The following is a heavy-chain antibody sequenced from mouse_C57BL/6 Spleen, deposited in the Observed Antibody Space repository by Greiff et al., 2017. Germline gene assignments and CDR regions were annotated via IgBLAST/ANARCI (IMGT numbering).Heavy chain of an antibody. D-gene: IGHD2-3*01. V-gene: IGHV1-55*01. CDR3: AREDDGDYYAMDY. CDR1: GYTFTSYW. CDR2: IYPGSGST. Sequence: QVQLKQPGAELVKPGASVKMSCKASGYTFTSYWITWVKQRPGQGLEWIGDIYPGSGSTNYNEKFKSKATLTVDTSSSTAYMQLSSLTSEDSAVYYCAREDDGDYYAMDYWGQGTSVTVSS. J-gene: IGHJ4*01.